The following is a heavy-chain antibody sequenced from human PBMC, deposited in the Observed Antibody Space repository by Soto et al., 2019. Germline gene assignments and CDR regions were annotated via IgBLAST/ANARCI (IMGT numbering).Heavy chain of an antibody. V-gene: IGHV3-30*18. D-gene: IGHD3-10*01. Sequence: QVQLVESGGGVVQPGRSLRLSCAASGFTFSSYGMHWVRQAPGKGLEWVAVISYDGSNKYYADSVKGRFTISRDNSKNTLYLQMNSLRAEDTAVYYCAKVGSGSYYFSFGTNYGMDVWGQGTTVTVSS. J-gene: IGHJ6*02. CDR3: AKVGSGSYYFSFGTNYGMDV. CDR2: ISYDGSNK. CDR1: GFTFSSYG.